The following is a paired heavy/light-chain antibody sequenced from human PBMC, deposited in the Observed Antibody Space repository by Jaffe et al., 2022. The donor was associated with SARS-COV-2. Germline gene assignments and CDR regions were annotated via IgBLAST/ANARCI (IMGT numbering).Heavy chain of an antibody. Sequence: EVQLLESGGGLVQPGGSLRLSCAASKFTFSNYAMNWVRQAPGKGLEWVSSISTSGASTYYADSVKGRFTISRANSMDTLYLQMNSLRAEDTAIYYCAKGDNTWTPPTHWGQGTLVTVSS. V-gene: IGHV3-23*01. D-gene: IGHD1-20*01. CDR1: KFTFSNYA. CDR2: ISTSGAST. CDR3: AKGDNTWTPPTH. J-gene: IGHJ4*02.
Light chain of an antibody. CDR1: SGSVSTTFF. CDR3: VLYMGSGIWV. Sequence: QTVVTQEPSFSVSPGGTVTLTCGLNSGSVSTTFFPSWFQQTPGQAPRTLIYNTNIRSSGVPDRFSGSILGNKAALTITGAQADDECDYYCVLYMGSGIWVFGGGTKLTVL. J-gene: IGLJ3*02. CDR2: NTN. V-gene: IGLV8-61*01.